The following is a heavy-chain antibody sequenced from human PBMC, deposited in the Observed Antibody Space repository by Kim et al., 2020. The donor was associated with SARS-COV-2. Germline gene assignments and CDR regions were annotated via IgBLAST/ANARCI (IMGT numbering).Heavy chain of an antibody. V-gene: IGHV3-30*18. Sequence: GGSLRLSCAASGFTFSRYGMHWVRQAPGKGLEWVAVISYDGRNKHYVDSAKGRFTISRDNSKNTLYLQMNSLRAEDTAVYYCAKDRDYYGNFDYWGHGTL. CDR2: ISYDGRNK. CDR3: AKDRDYYGNFDY. CDR1: GFTFSRYG. J-gene: IGHJ5*01. D-gene: IGHD3-10*01.